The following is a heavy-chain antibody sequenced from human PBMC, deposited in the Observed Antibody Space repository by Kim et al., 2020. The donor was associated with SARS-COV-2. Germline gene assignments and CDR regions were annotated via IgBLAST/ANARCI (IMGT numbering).Heavy chain of an antibody. CDR3: ASSPLGFAAGRDYYGMDV. J-gene: IGHJ6*02. Sequence: KSRVTISVDTSKNQFSLKLSSVTAADTAVYYCASSPLGFAAGRDYYGMDVWGQGTTVTVSS. V-gene: IGHV4-31*02. D-gene: IGHD6-25*01.